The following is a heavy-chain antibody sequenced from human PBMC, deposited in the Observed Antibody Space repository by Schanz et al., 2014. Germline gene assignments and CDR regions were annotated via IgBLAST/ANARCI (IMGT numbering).Heavy chain of an antibody. CDR2: INPSGVST. Sequence: QVQLVQSGAEVKKPGASVKVYCKASGYTFTTYYLHWVRQAPGQGLEWMGIINPSGVSTSSAQECQGRVTMTRDTSTSTLQMELSSLRSEDTAVYYCARGGAYRSPSPVFYFDYWGQGTLVTVSS. D-gene: IGHD6-6*01. CDR3: ARGGAYRSPSPVFYFDY. J-gene: IGHJ4*02. V-gene: IGHV1-46*01. CDR1: GYTFTTYY.